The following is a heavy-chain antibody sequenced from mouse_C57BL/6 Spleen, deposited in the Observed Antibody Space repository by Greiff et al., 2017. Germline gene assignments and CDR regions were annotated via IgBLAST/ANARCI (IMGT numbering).Heavy chain of an antibody. CDR1: GFTFSSYA. Sequence: EVNLVESGGGLVKPGGSLKLSCAASGFTFSSYAMSWVRQTPEKRLEWVATISDGGSYTYYPDNVKGRFTITRDNAKNNLYLQMSHLKSEDTAMXDCARRGYGSSYVFDYWGQGTTLTVSS. J-gene: IGHJ2*01. V-gene: IGHV5-4*03. CDR3: ARRGYGSSYVFDY. D-gene: IGHD1-1*01. CDR2: ISDGGSYT.